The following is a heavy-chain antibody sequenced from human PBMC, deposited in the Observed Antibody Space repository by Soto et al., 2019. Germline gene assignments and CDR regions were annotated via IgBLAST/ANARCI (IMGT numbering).Heavy chain of an antibody. CDR3: GRDSEYSYGPDY. V-gene: IGHV4-31*03. CDR2: IYYSGST. CDR1: GGSLSGYY. D-gene: IGHD5-18*01. J-gene: IGHJ4*02. Sequence: TSETLSLTCNVSGGSLSGYYWSWIRQHPGKGLEWIGYIYYSGSTYYTPSLKSRVTISADTSKNQFSLKLSSVTAADTAVYYCGRDSEYSYGPDYGGQGTLVTVSS.